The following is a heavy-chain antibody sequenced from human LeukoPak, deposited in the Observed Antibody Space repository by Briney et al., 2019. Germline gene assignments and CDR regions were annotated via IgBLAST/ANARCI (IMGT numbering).Heavy chain of an antibody. D-gene: IGHD5-18*01. CDR3: ARHSSGYSKFDY. Sequence: SETLSLTCTVSGGSISSYYWSWMRQPPGKGLEWIGYISYSGTTNYNPSLQSRVTISVDTSKNQFSLKLSSVTAADTAVYYCARHSSGYSKFDYWGQGTLVTVSS. CDR1: GGSISSYY. V-gene: IGHV4-59*08. CDR2: ISYSGTT. J-gene: IGHJ4*02.